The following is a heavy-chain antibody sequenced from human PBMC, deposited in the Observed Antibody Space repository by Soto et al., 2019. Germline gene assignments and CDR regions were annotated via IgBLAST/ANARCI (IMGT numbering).Heavy chain of an antibody. CDR2: IIPIFGTA. V-gene: IGHV1-69*12. CDR3: ARDVGYCISTICVSGYYYGMDV. Sequence: QVQLVQSGAEVKKPGSSVKVSCKASGGTFSSYAISWVRQAPGQGLEWMGGIIPIFGTANYAQKFQGRATITADESTSTAYMELSSLRSEDTAVYYCARDVGYCISTICVSGYYYGMDVWGQGTTVTVSS. CDR1: GGTFSSYA. D-gene: IGHD2-2*01. J-gene: IGHJ6*01.